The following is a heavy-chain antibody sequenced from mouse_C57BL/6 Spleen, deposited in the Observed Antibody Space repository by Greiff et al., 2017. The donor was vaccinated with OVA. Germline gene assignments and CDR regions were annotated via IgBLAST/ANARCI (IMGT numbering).Heavy chain of an antibody. V-gene: IGHV1-55*01. J-gene: IGHJ1*03. CDR3: ARFSTPTWYFDV. Sequence: VQLQQPGAELVMPGASVKMSCKASGYTFTSYWITWVKQRPGQGLEWIGDIYPGSGSTNYNEKFRSKATLTVDTSSSTAYMQLSSLTSEDSAVYYCARFSTPTWYFDVWGTGTTVTVSS. CDR1: GYTFTSYW. D-gene: IGHD2-1*01. CDR2: IYPGSGST.